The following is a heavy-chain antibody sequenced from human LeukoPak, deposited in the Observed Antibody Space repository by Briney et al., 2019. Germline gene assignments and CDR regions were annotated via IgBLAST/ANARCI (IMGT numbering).Heavy chain of an antibody. CDR1: GFTFSSYN. CDR2: IGGSGSYI. V-gene: IGHV3-21*01. CDR3: ARGQEYLWLHKDY. J-gene: IGHJ4*02. D-gene: IGHD5-18*01. Sequence: GGSLRLSCAASGFTFSSYNMNWVRQAPGKGLEWVSSIGGSGSYIFYADSVKGRFTISRDNAKNSLCLQMNSLRAEDTAVYYCARGQEYLWLHKDYWGQGTLVTVSS.